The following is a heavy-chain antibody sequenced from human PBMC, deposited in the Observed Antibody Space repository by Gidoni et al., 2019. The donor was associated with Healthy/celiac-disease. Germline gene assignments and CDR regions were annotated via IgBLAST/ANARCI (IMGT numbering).Heavy chain of an antibody. Sequence: LTRAVSGGSTSSSNWWSWVRQPPGKGLEWIGEIYHSGSTNYNPSLKSRVTISVDKSKNQFSLKLSSVTAADTAVYYCASRVVVDAFDIWGQGTMVTVSS. D-gene: IGHD2-21*01. CDR2: IYHSGST. V-gene: IGHV4-4*02. CDR3: ASRVVVDAFDI. CDR1: GGSTSSSNW. J-gene: IGHJ3*02.